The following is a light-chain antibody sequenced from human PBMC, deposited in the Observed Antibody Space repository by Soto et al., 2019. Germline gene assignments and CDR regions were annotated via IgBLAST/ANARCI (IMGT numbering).Light chain of an antibody. J-gene: IGKJ4*01. V-gene: IGKV4-1*01. Sequence: DIVMTQSPDSLAVALGERATINCKSSRSGLSNSNNKNFLAWYQRKAGQPPKLLFDRASTRGSGVPDRFSGIGSGTEFTLTISGLQAEDVAIYYCQQHFGTPLTFGGGTKVEIK. CDR1: RSGLSNSNNKNF. CDR2: RAS. CDR3: QQHFGTPLT.